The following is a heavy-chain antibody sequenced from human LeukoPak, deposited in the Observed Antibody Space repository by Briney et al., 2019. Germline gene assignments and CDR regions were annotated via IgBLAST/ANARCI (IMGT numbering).Heavy chain of an antibody. V-gene: IGHV3-20*04. Sequence: GGSLRLSCAASGFTFYHYAMTWVRQSPGKGLEWVSDIDGHGVSTYYADSVKGRFTISRDNAKNSLYLQMNSLRAEDKALYYCARVEGECSTSTCLLDYWGQGTLVTVSP. CDR3: ARVEGECSTSTCLLDY. J-gene: IGHJ4*02. CDR2: IDGHGVST. D-gene: IGHD2-2*01. CDR1: GFTFYHYA.